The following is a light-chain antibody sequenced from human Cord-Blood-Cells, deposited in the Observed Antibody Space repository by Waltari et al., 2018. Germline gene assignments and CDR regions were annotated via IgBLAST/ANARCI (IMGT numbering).Light chain of an antibody. V-gene: IGKV3-20*01. Sequence: DIVWTQSPGTRSLSPGERPTRSCRAIRTVSINYLASYQQKPGQAPRLLIYGASSRSTGIPDRFSGSGSGTDFTLTISSLQPEDFAVYYCQQYGSSPLTFGRGTKVEIK. J-gene: IGKJ4*01. CDR2: GAS. CDR1: RTVSINY. CDR3: QQYGSSPLT.